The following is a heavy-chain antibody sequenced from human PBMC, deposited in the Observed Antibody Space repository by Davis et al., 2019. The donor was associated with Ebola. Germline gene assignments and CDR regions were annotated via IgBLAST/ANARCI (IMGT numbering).Heavy chain of an antibody. CDR3: ATGVGYYYDT. V-gene: IGHV3-9*01. D-gene: IGHD3-22*01. J-gene: IGHJ5*02. CDR1: GFSIDTYG. Sequence: SLKISCVASGFSIDTYGMHWVRQAPGKGLEWVSGISWDSGSIDYADSVKGRFIISRDNAKNSLYLQMNGLRAEDTALYYCATGVGYYYDTWGQGTLVTVSS. CDR2: ISWDSGSI.